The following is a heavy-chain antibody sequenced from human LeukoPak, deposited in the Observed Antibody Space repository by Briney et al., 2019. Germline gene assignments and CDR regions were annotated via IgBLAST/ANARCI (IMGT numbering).Heavy chain of an antibody. CDR2: INTNTGNP. D-gene: IGHD4-11*01. V-gene: IGHV7-4-1*02. J-gene: IGHJ6*03. CDR1: GYTFTSYV. Sequence: ASVKVSCKASGYTFTSYVMNWVRQAPGQGLEWMGWINTNTGNPTYAQGFTGRFVFSLDTSVSTAYLQISSLKAEDTAVYYCAREPYSNYYYYYYMDVWGKGTTVTVSS. CDR3: AREPYSNYYYYYYMDV.